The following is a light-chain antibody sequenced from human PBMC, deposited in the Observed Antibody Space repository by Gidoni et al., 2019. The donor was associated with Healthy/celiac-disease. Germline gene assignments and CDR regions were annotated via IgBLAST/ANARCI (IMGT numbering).Light chain of an antibody. CDR3: QSYDSSLSGYV. CDR2: GNS. Sequence: QSVLTQPTSVSGAPGQRVTISCTGSSSNIGAGYDVHWYQQRPGTAPKLLIYGNSNRPSGVPDRFSGSKSGTSASLAITGLQAEDEADYYCQSYDSSLSGYVFGTGTKVTVL. J-gene: IGLJ1*01. CDR1: SSNIGAGYD. V-gene: IGLV1-40*01.